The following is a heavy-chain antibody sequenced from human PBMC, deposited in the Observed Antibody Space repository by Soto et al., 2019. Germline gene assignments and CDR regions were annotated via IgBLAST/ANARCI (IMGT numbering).Heavy chain of an antibody. CDR1: GFSFSSHA. J-gene: IGHJ4*02. Sequence: EVQLLESGGGLVQPGGSLSLSCTASGFSFSSHAMSWVRQAPGKGLEWVSAISGSDDSTFYADSVKGRFTISRDNSKNTLYLQMNSLRAEDTDIYYCTKGGRRYDVLTGYHPIDYWGQGTLVTVSS. CDR2: ISGSDDST. CDR3: TKGGRRYDVLTGYHPIDY. D-gene: IGHD3-9*01. V-gene: IGHV3-23*01.